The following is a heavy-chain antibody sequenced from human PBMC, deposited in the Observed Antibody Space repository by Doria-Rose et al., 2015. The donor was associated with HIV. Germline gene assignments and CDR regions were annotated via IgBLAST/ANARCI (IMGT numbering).Heavy chain of an antibody. Sequence: QESGPALVKPTETLTLTCTVSGVSLSSPGMGVSWIRQPPGKALEWLANIFSDDERSYKTSLKSSLTISRGTSKSQVVLTMTDMDPVGTATYYCARIKSSRWYHKYYFDFWGQGTLVIVSA. V-gene: IGHV2-26*01. CDR3: ARIKSSRWYHKYYFDF. J-gene: IGHJ4*02. CDR2: IFSDDER. CDR1: GVSLSSPGMG. D-gene: IGHD6-13*01.